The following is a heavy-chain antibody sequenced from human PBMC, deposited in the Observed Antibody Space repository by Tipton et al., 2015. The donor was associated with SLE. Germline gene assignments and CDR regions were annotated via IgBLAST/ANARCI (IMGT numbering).Heavy chain of an antibody. D-gene: IGHD5-12*01. CDR3: ATGYDFQTGWFQQ. CDR1: GGSFSGYY. J-gene: IGHJ1*01. Sequence: TLSLTCAVYGGSFSGYYWSWIRQPPGKGLEWIGEINHSGSTNYNPSLKSRVTISVDTSKNQFSLKLSSVTAADTAVYYCATGYDFQTGWFQQWGQGTLVTVTS. V-gene: IGHV4-34*01. CDR2: INHSGST.